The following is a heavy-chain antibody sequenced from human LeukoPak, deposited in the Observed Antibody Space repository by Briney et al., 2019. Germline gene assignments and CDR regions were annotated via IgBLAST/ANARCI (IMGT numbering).Heavy chain of an antibody. CDR3: ARGLKYYYDSSGYYSFDH. D-gene: IGHD3-22*01. J-gene: IGHJ4*02. CDR1: GFTFSSYA. Sequence: GGSLRLSCAASGFTFSSYAMHWVRQAPGKGLEYVSAISSNGGSTYYANSVKGRFTISRDNSKNTLYLQMGSLRAEDMAVYYCARGLKYYYDSSGYYSFDHWGQGTLVTVSS. CDR2: ISSNGGST. V-gene: IGHV3-64*01.